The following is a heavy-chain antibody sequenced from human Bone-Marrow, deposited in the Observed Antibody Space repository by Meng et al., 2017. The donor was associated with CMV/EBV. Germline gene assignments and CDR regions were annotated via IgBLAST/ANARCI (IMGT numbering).Heavy chain of an antibody. V-gene: IGHV3-30*04. CDR3: ARVPYRSSSGEYFYYHGMDV. CDR1: GFTFSYYD. CDR2: ISYDEVKT. D-gene: IGHD6-6*01. J-gene: IGHJ6*02. Sequence: GGSLRLSCAASGFTFSYYDMHWVRQAPGRGLEWVAVISYDEVKTYYADSMRGRFTISRDNSKNTLYLELTSPRPEDTAVYYCARVPYRSSSGEYFYYHGMDVWGQGTTVTVSS.